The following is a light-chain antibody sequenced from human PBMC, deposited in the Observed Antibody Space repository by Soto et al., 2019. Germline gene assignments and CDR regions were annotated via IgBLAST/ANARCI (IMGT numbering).Light chain of an antibody. CDR2: VGTGGIVG. CDR3: GADHGSGSNFSGV. V-gene: IGLV9-49*01. CDR1: SGYSNYK. Sequence: QAVVTQPPSASASLGASVTLTCTLSSGYSNYKVDWYQQRPGKGPRFVMRVGTGGIVGSKGDGIPDRFSVLGSGLNRYLTIKNIQEEDESDYHCGADHGSGSNFSGVFGGGTKVTVL. J-gene: IGLJ2*01.